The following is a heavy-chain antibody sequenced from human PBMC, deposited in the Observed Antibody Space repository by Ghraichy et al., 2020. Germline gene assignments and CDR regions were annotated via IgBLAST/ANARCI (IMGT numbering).Heavy chain of an antibody. CDR1: GGSISSSSYY. Sequence: SETLSLTCTVSGGSISSSSYYWGWIRQPPGKGLEWIGSIYYSGSTYYNPSLKSRVTISVDTSKNQFSLKLSSVTAADTAVYYCARREYDFWSGYYGSGGGYFDYWGQGTLVTVSS. CDR3: ARREYDFWSGYYGSGGGYFDY. V-gene: IGHV4-39*01. CDR2: IYYSGST. J-gene: IGHJ4*02. D-gene: IGHD3-3*01.